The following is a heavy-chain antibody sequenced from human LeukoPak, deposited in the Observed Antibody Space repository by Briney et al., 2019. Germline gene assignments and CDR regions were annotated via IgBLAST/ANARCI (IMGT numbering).Heavy chain of an antibody. CDR1: GGSISSGGYY. D-gene: IGHD3-22*01. CDR3: ARSDYYDSSGYGA. J-gene: IGHJ5*02. V-gene: IGHV4-31*03. CDR2: IYYSGST. Sequence: SQTLSLTCTVSGGSISSGGYYWSWIRQHPGKGLEWIGYIYYSGSTYYNPSLKSRVTISVDTSKNQFSLELSSVTAADTAVYYCARSDYYDSSGYGAWGQGTLVTVSS.